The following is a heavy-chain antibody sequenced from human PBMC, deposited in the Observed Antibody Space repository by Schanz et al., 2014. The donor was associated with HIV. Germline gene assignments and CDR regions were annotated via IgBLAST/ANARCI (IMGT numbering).Heavy chain of an antibody. CDR2: IGHEGNDI. CDR3: ARDLNVGRHFDH. CDR1: GFTFSSYA. D-gene: IGHD1-26*01. J-gene: IGHJ4*02. Sequence: VQLLESGGGLVQPGGSLRLSCAASGFTFSSYAMSWVRQAPGKGLEWVAVIGHEGNDIHYVDSVAGRFTISRDNSKNTLHLQLGSLRTEDTAVYYCARDLNVGRHFDHWGQGTLVTVSS. V-gene: IGHV3-33*08.